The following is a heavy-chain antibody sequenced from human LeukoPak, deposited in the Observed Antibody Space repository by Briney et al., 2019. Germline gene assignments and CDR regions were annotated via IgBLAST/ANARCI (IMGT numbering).Heavy chain of an antibody. CDR3: ARGPIVVVVAATANWFDP. D-gene: IGHD2-15*01. V-gene: IGHV4-34*01. CDR1: GGSFSGYY. CDR2: INHSGST. J-gene: IGHJ5*02. Sequence: SETLSLTCAVYGGSFSGYYWSWIRQPPGKGREWIGEINHSGSTNYKPSLKRRVTISVDTSKNQFSMKLSSVTAADTAVYYCARGPIVVVVAATANWFDPWGQGTLVTVSS.